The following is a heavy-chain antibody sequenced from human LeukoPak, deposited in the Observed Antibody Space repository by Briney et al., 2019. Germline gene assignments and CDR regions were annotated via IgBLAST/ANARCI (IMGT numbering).Heavy chain of an antibody. V-gene: IGHV3-30*03. Sequence: GGSLRLSCAASGFTFSSYGMHWVRQAPGKGLEWVAVLSYDGTKTGYVDSVKGRFTISRDNSRNTVYLQMNSLRAEDTAVYYCARLVTIFGVVPPQHWGQGTLVTVSS. J-gene: IGHJ1*01. CDR1: GFTFSSYG. CDR3: ARLVTIFGVVPPQH. D-gene: IGHD3-3*01. CDR2: LSYDGTKT.